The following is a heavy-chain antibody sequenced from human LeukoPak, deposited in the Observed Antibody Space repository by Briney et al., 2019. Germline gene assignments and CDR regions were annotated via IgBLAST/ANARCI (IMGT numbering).Heavy chain of an antibody. Sequence: PGGSLRLSCAASGFTFSSHGMHWVRQATGKGLEWVSAIGTADDAYYAGSVEGRFTISREDAWNSVYLQLNNLRVGDTAVYYCARDRPGAQGFDYWGQGTLVTVSS. CDR3: ARDRPGAQGFDY. V-gene: IGHV3-13*01. CDR1: GFTFSSHG. CDR2: IGTADDA. D-gene: IGHD4/OR15-4a*01. J-gene: IGHJ4*02.